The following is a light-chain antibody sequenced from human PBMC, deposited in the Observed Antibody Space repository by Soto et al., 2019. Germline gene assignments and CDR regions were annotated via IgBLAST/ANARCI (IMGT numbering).Light chain of an antibody. Sequence: QSVRSQPPSVSGAPGQRVTMSCTGSSSNIGAGYDVHWYQQLPGTAPKLLIYGNSNRPSGVPDRFSGSKSGTSASLAITGLQAEDEADYYCQSYDSSRWVFGGGTKLTVL. V-gene: IGLV1-40*01. CDR3: QSYDSSRWV. CDR2: GNS. CDR1: SSNIGAGYD. J-gene: IGLJ3*02.